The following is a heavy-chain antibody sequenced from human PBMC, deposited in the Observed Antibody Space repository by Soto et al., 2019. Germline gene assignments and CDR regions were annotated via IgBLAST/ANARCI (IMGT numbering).Heavy chain of an antibody. D-gene: IGHD1-26*01. CDR3: ARHTWGRQRGWFDP. V-gene: IGHV4-39*01. CDR1: GGSISSPTYY. CDR2: IYYTGTT. Sequence: QLQLQESGPGLVKPSETLSLTCTVSGGSISSPTYYWGWIRQPLGKGLEWIGSIYYTGTTFYNPSLKSRVTISVDPSKNQFFLRLTSVTAADTAVYYCARHTWGRQRGWFDPWGQGTLVTVSS. J-gene: IGHJ5*02.